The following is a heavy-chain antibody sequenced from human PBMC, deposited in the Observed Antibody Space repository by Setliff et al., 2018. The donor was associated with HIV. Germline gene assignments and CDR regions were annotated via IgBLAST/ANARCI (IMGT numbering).Heavy chain of an antibody. CDR2: ISGSGGVM. CDR1: GFSFSDYF. D-gene: IGHD3-10*01. J-gene: IGHJ6*03. CDR3: ARARGSVGYYGSGTMYHMDV. V-gene: IGHV3-11*01. Sequence: GGSLRLSCAVSGFSFSDYFMTWIRQAPGKGLEWVSYISGSGGVMAYADSVKGRFTISRDNAKNSMYLQMNSLRVEDTATYDCARARGSVGYYGSGTMYHMDVWGKGTTVTVSS.